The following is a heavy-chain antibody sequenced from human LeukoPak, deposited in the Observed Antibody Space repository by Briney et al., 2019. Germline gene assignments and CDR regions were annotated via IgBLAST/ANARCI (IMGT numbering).Heavy chain of an antibody. CDR3: ARDLHDSSWGDSFDI. Sequence: GGSLRLSCAASGFTFSSYWMSWVRQAPGKGLEWVANIKQDGSEKYYVDSVKGRFTISRDNAKNSLYLQMNSLRAEDTAVYYCARDLHDSSWGDSFDIWGQGTLVTVSS. CDR1: GFTFSSYW. CDR2: IKQDGSEK. J-gene: IGHJ3*02. V-gene: IGHV3-7*03. D-gene: IGHD3-22*01.